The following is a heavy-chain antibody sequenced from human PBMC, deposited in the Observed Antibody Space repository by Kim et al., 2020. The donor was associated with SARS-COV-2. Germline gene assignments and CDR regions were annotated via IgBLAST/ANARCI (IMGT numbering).Heavy chain of an antibody. V-gene: IGHV3-7*03. Sequence: GGSLRLSCAGSGITFSTYWMSWVRQAPGKGLEWVANIKQDGSETHYVYSVKGRFSVSRDNAKNSLYLQMNSLRVEDTAVYYCALTILLGAWGQGTLVTVSS. D-gene: IGHD2-21*01. CDR1: GITFSTYW. CDR3: ALTILLGA. CDR2: IKQDGSET. J-gene: IGHJ5*02.